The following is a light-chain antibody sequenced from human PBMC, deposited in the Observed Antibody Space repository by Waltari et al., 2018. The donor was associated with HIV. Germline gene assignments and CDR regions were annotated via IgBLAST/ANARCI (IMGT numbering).Light chain of an antibody. CDR2: EVS. CDR3: SSYTSISTPYV. Sequence: QSALTQPASVSGSPGQSITISCTGTSSDVGGYNYVSWYQQHPGKAPKLMIYEVSNRPSGVAKLFAGSKSGNSASLTISGLQAEDEADYYCSSYTSISTPYVFGTGTKVTVL. V-gene: IGLV2-14*01. J-gene: IGLJ1*01. CDR1: SSDVGGYNY.